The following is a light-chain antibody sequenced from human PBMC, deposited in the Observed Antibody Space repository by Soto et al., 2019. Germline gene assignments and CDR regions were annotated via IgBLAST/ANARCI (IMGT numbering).Light chain of an antibody. Sequence: EIVLTQSPATLSLSPGERATLSCRASQSVSSYLAWYQQEPGQAPRLLIYGASSRATGIPDRFSGSGSGTDFTLTISRLEPEDFAVYYCQQYGSSPETFGQGTKVDI. V-gene: IGKV3-20*01. CDR1: QSVSSY. CDR2: GAS. J-gene: IGKJ1*01. CDR3: QQYGSSPET.